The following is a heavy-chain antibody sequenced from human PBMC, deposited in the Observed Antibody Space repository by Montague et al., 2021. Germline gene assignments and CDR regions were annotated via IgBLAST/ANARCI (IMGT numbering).Heavy chain of an antibody. V-gene: IGHV4-34*01. Sequence: SETLSLTCAVYGGSFNAYYWSWICKPPGKGLEWIGEIHQRGSIYYDPTPDYSPSLQSRVTIAVDASKNQFSLRLRSVTAADTAVYCCAGHSVGFESYYNGLDVWGRGTPVIVSS. CDR3: AGHSVGFESYYNGLDV. CDR1: GGSFNAYY. CDR2: IHQRGSIYYDPTP. D-gene: IGHD3-10*01. J-gene: IGHJ6*02.